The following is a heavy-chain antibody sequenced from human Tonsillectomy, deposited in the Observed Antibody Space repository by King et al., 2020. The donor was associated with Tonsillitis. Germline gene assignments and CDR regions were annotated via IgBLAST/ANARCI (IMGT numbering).Heavy chain of an antibody. D-gene: IGHD3-3*01. CDR3: ARARERGNWNGYYYDS. CDR1: GASIRSYY. V-gene: IGHV4-59*01. J-gene: IGHJ5*01. CDR2: IYSIGNT. Sequence: QLQESGPGLVKPSETLSRNCTVSGASIRSYYWSGIRQSPGDGLECIGYIYSIGNTNYSPSLKSRVTISVDTSENQLSLKLSSVTAADTAVYYCARARERGNWNGYYYDSWGQGTLVTVSS.